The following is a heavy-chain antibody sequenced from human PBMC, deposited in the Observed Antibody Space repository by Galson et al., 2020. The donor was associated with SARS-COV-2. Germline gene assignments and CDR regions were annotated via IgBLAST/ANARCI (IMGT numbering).Heavy chain of an antibody. Sequence: GGSLRLSCVASGFTFSDHWMSWVRQAPGRRLEWVANIKGDGSETQYVDSVKGRFTISRDNAMNSVYLQMDSLRGEDTAVYYCAKDPRHGEPGRHDDWGQGTLVTVSS. D-gene: IGHD4-17*01. J-gene: IGHJ4*02. CDR1: GFTFSDHW. CDR3: AKDPRHGEPGRHDD. V-gene: IGHV3-7*03. CDR2: IKGDGSET.